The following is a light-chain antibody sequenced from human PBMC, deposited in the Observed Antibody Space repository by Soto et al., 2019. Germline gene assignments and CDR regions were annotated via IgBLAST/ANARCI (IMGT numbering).Light chain of an antibody. V-gene: IGKV1-5*01. CDR1: QSISSW. CDR3: KQYNSYWT. CDR2: DAS. J-gene: IGKJ1*01. Sequence: DIQMTQSPSTLSASVGDRVTITCRASQSISSWLAWYQQKPGKAPKLLIYDASSLESGVPSRFSGSGSGTEFPLPISSLQPDDFATYYCKQYNSYWTFGQGTKVEIK.